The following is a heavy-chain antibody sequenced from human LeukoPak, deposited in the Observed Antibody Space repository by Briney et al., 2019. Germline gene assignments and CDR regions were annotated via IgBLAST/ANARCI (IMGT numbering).Heavy chain of an antibody. CDR2: INPNSGGT. J-gene: IGHJ6*03. CDR1: GYTFTCYY. Sequence: ASVKVSCKASGYTFTCYYMHWVRQAPGQGLEWMGWINPNSGGTNYAQKFQGRVTMTRDTSISTAYMELSRLRSDDTAVYYCARTIAAPNYYYYYYMDVWGKGTTVTVSS. V-gene: IGHV1-2*02. CDR3: ARTIAAPNYYYYYYMDV. D-gene: IGHD6-13*01.